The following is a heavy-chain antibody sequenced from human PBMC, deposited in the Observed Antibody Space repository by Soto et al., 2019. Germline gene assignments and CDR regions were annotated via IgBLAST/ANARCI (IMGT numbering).Heavy chain of an antibody. V-gene: IGHV1-2*04. CDR1: GYTFTGYY. CDR3: ARVSYGDSPYFDY. J-gene: IGHJ4*02. D-gene: IGHD4-17*01. Sequence: ASVKVSCKASGYTFTGYYMHWVRQAPGQGLEWMGWINPNSGGTNYAQKFQGWVTMTRDTSISTAYMELSRLRSDDTAVYYCARVSYGDSPYFDYWGQGTLVTVSS. CDR2: INPNSGGT.